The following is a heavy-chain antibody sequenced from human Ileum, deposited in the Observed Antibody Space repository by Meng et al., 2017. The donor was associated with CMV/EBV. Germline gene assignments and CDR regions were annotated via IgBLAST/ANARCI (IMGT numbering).Heavy chain of an antibody. Sequence: VQLLESGGDLVQPGGSLRLSCVGSGFTFSSYAPSWVRQAPGKGLEWVSTVSGSSITTYYADSVKGRFTISRDNYNDILSLEMNSLRVEDTALYYCVKDHKDWGHGTLVTVSS. J-gene: IGHJ4*01. CDR1: GFTFSSYA. V-gene: IGHV3-23*01. CDR2: VSGSSITT. CDR3: VKDHKD.